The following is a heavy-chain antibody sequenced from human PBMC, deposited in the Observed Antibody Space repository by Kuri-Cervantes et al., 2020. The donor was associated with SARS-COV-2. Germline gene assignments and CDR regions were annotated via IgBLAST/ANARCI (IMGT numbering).Heavy chain of an antibody. CDR3: ARVDGDYVDWYFDL. D-gene: IGHD4-17*01. CDR1: GGSISSYY. Sequence: ESLKISCTVSGGSISSYYWSWIRQPPGKGLEWIGYIYYSGSTNYNPSLKSRVTVSVDTSKNQFSLKLSSVTAADTAVYYCARVDGDYVDWYFDLWGRGTLVTVSS. J-gene: IGHJ2*01. V-gene: IGHV4-59*12. CDR2: IYYSGST.